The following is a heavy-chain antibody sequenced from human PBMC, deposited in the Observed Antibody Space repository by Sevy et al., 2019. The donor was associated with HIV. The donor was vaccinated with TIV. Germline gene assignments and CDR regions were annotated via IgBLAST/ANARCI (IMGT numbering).Heavy chain of an antibody. Sequence: ASVKVSCKVSGYTLTKLSIHWVRQAPGKGLEWMGHFDPQHGETIYAERFQGRVTITADTSIDTGYMELNRLTSEDTAVYYCASVGLRYFSGSSTYQGDWFDPWGQGTLVTVSS. D-gene: IGHD2-15*01. V-gene: IGHV1-24*01. CDR2: FDPQHGET. CDR1: GYTLTKLS. CDR3: ASVGLRYFSGSSTYQGDWFDP. J-gene: IGHJ5*02.